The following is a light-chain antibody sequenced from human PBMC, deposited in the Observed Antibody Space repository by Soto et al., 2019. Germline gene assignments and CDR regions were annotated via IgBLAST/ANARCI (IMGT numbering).Light chain of an antibody. CDR2: EVT. CDR1: NSDVGGHNY. CDR3: ASYASSNNDVVV. Sequence: QSALTQPPSASGSPGQSVTISCTGTNSDVGGHNYVSWYQQHPGKAPKLMIYEVTKRPSGVPDRFSGSKSGDTASLAVSGLQAEDDGDYYCASYASSNNDVVVFGGGTKLTVL. V-gene: IGLV2-8*01. J-gene: IGLJ3*02.